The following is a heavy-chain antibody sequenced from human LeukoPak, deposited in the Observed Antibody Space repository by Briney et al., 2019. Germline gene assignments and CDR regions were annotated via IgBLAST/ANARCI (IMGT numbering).Heavy chain of an antibody. J-gene: IGHJ5*02. Sequence: SETLSPTCTVSSGSISSSSYYWGWIRQPPGKGLEWIGSIYYSGSTYYNPSLKSRVTISVDTSKNQFSLKLSSVTAADTAVYYCARDHVPLGGIVVAMGYNWFDPWGQGTLVTVSS. CDR3: ARDHVPLGGIVVAMGYNWFDP. CDR1: SGSISSSSYY. CDR2: IYYSGST. V-gene: IGHV4-39*07. D-gene: IGHD3-22*01.